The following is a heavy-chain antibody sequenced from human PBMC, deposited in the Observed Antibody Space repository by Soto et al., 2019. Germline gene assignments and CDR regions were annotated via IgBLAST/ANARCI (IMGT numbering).Heavy chain of an antibody. D-gene: IGHD3-22*01. CDR1: GGSISSYY. V-gene: IGHV4-59*01. Sequence: QVQLQESGPGLVKPSETLSLTCTVSGGSISSYYWSWIRQPPGKGLEWIGYIYYSGSTNYNPSLKSRVIISVDTSKNQFSRKLNSVTAADTAVYYCARGDEVYSRGYQYYFDYWGQGTLVTVSS. CDR3: ARGDEVYSRGYQYYFDY. J-gene: IGHJ4*02. CDR2: IYYSGST.